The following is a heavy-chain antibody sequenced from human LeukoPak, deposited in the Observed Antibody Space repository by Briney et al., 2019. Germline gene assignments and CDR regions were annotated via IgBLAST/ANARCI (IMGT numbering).Heavy chain of an antibody. CDR1: GFLFSDYY. CDR2: ISSSGSTI. CDR3: ARNGFHYGDYGDFYYYYYMDV. Sequence: GGSLRLSCAASGFLFSDYYMSWIRQAPGKGLEWVSYISSSGSTIYYADSVKGRLTISRDNAKNSLYLQTNSLRAEDTAVYYCARNGFHYGDYGDFYYYYYMDVWGKGTTVTVSS. V-gene: IGHV3-11*04. J-gene: IGHJ6*03. D-gene: IGHD4-17*01.